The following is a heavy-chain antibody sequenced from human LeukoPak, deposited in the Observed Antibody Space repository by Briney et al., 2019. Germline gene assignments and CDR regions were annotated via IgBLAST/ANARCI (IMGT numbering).Heavy chain of an antibody. CDR3: AAGAGYCTNGVCYTGAFDI. CDR1: GGTFSSYA. V-gene: IGHV1-69*05. Sequence: GASVKVSCKASGGTFSSYAISWVRQAPGQGLEWMGGIIPIFGTANCAQKFQGRVTITTDESTSTAYMELSSLRSEDTAVYYCAAGAGYCTNGVCYTGAFDIWGQGTMVTVSS. CDR2: IIPIFGTA. J-gene: IGHJ3*02. D-gene: IGHD2-8*01.